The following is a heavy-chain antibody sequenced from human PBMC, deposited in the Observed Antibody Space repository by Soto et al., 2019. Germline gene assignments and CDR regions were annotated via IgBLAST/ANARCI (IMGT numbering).Heavy chain of an antibody. CDR2: IYHSGST. D-gene: IGHD3-10*01. CDR1: GGSISSGGYS. Sequence: SETLSLTCAVSGGSISSGGYSWSWIRQPPGKGLEWIGYIYHSGSTYYNPSLKSRVTISVDRSKNQFSLKLSSVTAADTAVYYCARGTTMVRGVILGNWFDHWGQGTLVTVSS. CDR3: ARGTTMVRGVILGNWFDH. J-gene: IGHJ5*02. V-gene: IGHV4-30-2*01.